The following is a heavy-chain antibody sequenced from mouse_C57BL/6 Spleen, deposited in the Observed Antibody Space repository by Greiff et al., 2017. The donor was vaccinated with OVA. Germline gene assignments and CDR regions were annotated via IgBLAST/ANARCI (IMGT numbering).Heavy chain of an antibody. CDR2: ISYDGSN. D-gene: IGHD4-1*01. Sequence: VQLQQSGPGLVKPSQSLSLTCSVTGYSITSGYYWNWIRQFPGNKLEWMGYISYDGSNNYNPSLKNRISITRDTSKNQFFLKLNSVTTEDTATYYCARLVNWVFDYWGQGTTLTVSS. CDR1: GYSITSGYY. CDR3: ARLVNWVFDY. V-gene: IGHV3-6*01. J-gene: IGHJ2*01.